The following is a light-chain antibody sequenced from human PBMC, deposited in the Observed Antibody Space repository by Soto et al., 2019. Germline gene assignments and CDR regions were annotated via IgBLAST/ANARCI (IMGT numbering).Light chain of an antibody. CDR2: DAS. CDR3: QHYDNYSKYT. J-gene: IGKJ2*01. V-gene: IGKV1-5*01. Sequence: DIQMTQSPSTLSASVGDRVSITCRASQSISSWLAWYQQKTGKVPNLLMYDASGLASGVPSRFSGSGSGTEFTLTISSLQPDDFATYYCQHYDNYSKYTVGQGTQLEIK. CDR1: QSISSW.